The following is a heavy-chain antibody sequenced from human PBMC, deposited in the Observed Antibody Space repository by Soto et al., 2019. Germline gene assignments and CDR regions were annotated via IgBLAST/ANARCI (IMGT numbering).Heavy chain of an antibody. Sequence: QVLLQESGPGLVKPSETLSLTCTVSGDSISSSYWSWIRQPPGKGLEWIAYIYYTGSTNYNPSPRSRVVISLETSKIRFSVKLNAVTAADTAVYYCATLYQFFDSLPGSQQFAFALWGEGTMVAV. D-gene: IGHD3-9*01. V-gene: IGHV4-59*01. CDR2: IYYTGST. J-gene: IGHJ3*01. CDR1: GDSISSSY. CDR3: ATLYQFFDSLPGSQQFAFAL.